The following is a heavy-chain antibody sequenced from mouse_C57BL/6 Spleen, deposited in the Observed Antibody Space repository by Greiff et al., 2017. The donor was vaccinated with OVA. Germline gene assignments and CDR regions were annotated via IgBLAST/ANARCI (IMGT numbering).Heavy chain of an antibody. J-gene: IGHJ4*01. CDR2: IYPGNSDT. D-gene: IGHD1-1*01. CDR1: GYTFTSYW. V-gene: IGHV1-5*01. CDR3: TRDYGSSYLYAMDY. Sequence: VQLQQSGTVLARPGASVKMSCKTSGYTFTSYWMHWVKQRPGQGLEWIGAIYPGNSDTSYNQKFKGKAKLTAVTSASTAYMELSILTNEDSAVYYCTRDYGSSYLYAMDYWGQGTSVTVSS.